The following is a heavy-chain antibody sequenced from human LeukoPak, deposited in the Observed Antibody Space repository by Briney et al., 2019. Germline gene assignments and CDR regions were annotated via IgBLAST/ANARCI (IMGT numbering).Heavy chain of an antibody. CDR1: GFTFSGHW. Sequence: GGSLRLSCAASGFTFSGHWMSWVRQAPGKGLEWVANIKQDGSEKNYGESVKGRFTISRDNAKNSLFLDLKSLRVEDTAVYYCLRHSVEREKWRAFDIWGQGTVVTVSS. V-gene: IGHV3-7*01. CDR2: IKQDGSEK. J-gene: IGHJ3*02. CDR3: LRHSVEREKWRAFDI. D-gene: IGHD1-1*01.